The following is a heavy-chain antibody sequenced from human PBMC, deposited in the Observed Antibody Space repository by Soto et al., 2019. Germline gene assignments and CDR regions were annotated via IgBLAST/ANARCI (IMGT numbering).Heavy chain of an antibody. D-gene: IGHD1-26*01. CDR3: TTDHTGILGTTAFSY. CDR2: ISYDGSNK. Sequence: QVQLVESGGGVVQPGRSLRLSCAVSGFTFSTYATHWVRQAPGKGLKWVAVISYDGSNKYYADSVKGRFTISRDNSKNTLYLQINSLRAEDTAVYYCTTDHTGILGTTAFSYWGQGTLVTVSS. V-gene: IGHV3-30-3*01. J-gene: IGHJ4*02. CDR1: GFTFSTYA.